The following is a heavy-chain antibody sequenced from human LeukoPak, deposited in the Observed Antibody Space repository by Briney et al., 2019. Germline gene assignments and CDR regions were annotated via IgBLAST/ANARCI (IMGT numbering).Heavy chain of an antibody. D-gene: IGHD3-10*01. CDR1: GYTFTGYY. CDR2: MNPNSGNT. CDR3: ARGPRDGSGSSYFQH. Sequence: ASVKVSCKASGYTFTGYYMHWVRQAPGQGLEWMGWMNPNSGNTGYAQKFQGRVTMTRDTSISTAYMELSSLRSDDTAVYYCARGPRDGSGSSYFQHWGQGTLVTVSS. V-gene: IGHV1-8*02. J-gene: IGHJ1*01.